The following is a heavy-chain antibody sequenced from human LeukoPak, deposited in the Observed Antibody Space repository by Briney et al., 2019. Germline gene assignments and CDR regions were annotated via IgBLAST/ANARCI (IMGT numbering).Heavy chain of an antibody. CDR3: ARDGWELSPGIALDI. V-gene: IGHV4-61*02. CDR1: GGSISSGSYY. J-gene: IGHJ3*02. D-gene: IGHD1-26*01. Sequence: SETLSLTCTVSGGSISSGSYYWSWIRQPAGKGLEWIGRIYTSGSTNYNPSLKSRVTISVDTSKNQFSLKLSSVTAADTAVYYCARDGWELSPGIALDIWGQGTMVTVSS. CDR2: IYTSGST.